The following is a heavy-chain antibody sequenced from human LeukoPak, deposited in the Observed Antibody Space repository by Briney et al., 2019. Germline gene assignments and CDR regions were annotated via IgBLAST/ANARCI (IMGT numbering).Heavy chain of an antibody. CDR2: ISSSSSTI. V-gene: IGHV3-48*04. J-gene: IGHJ4*02. CDR1: GLIVSSNY. D-gene: IGHD6-13*01. Sequence: GGSLRLSCAASGLIVSSNYMSWVRQAPGKGLEWVSYISSSSSTIYYADSVKGRFTISRDNAKNSLYLQMNSLRAEDTAVYYCARLEIAAAGTDYWGQGTLVTVSS. CDR3: ARLEIAAAGTDY.